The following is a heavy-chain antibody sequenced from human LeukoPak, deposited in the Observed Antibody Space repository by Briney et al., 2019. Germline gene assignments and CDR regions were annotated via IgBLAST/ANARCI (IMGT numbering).Heavy chain of an antibody. CDR1: GGSITTYY. CDR3: ARHISGRDWFDP. V-gene: IGHV4-59*08. D-gene: IGHD2-15*01. CDR2: IYYSGST. Sequence: SETLSLTCTVSGGSITTYYWSWIRQPPGKGLEWIGYIYYSGSTNYNPSLKSRVTISVDTSKNQFSLKLSSLTAADTAVYYCARHISGRDWFDPWGEGTLVTVSS. J-gene: IGHJ5*02.